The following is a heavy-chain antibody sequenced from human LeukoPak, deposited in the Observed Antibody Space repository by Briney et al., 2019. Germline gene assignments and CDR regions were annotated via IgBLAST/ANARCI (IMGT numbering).Heavy chain of an antibody. CDR2: ISYSGST. CDR3: ARLKLGRYYSSNVYYHFDY. D-gene: IGHD3-22*01. Sequence: SETLSLTCTVSGGSVGSSPYYWGWIRQSPGKGLEWIGSISYSGSTYYNPSLKSRVTISVDTSKNQFSLKLNSVTAADTAVYYCARLKLGRYYSSNVYYHFDYWGQETLVTVPS. V-gene: IGHV4-39*01. J-gene: IGHJ4*02. CDR1: GGSVGSSPYY.